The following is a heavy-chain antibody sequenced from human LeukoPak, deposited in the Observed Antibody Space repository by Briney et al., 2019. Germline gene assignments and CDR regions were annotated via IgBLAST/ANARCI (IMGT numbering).Heavy chain of an antibody. D-gene: IGHD3-22*01. Sequence: ASVKVSCKVSGYTLTQLSMRWVRQAPGKGLEWMGGFDPEDGETIYAQKFQGRVTMTEDTSTDTAYMDLTSLRSEDTAVYYCATNSGHSSGYYYYWGQGTLVTVSS. CDR3: ATNSGHSSGYYYY. CDR2: FDPEDGET. J-gene: IGHJ4*02. CDR1: GYTLTQLS. V-gene: IGHV1-24*01.